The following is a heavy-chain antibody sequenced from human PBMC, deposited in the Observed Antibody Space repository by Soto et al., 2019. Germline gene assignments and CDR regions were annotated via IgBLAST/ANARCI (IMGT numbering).Heavy chain of an antibody. D-gene: IGHD1-1*01. CDR3: AVSFCMTIRELESSFDF. CDR1: GYTFTSYG. Sequence: ASVKVSCKASGYTFTSYGISWVRQAPGQGLEWMGWISAYNGKTNYAQKLQGRVTMTTDKSTSTAYMELRSLRSDDTAVYYCAVSFCMTIRELESSFDFWGQGTMVTVSS. CDR2: ISAYNGKT. J-gene: IGHJ4*02. V-gene: IGHV1-18*04.